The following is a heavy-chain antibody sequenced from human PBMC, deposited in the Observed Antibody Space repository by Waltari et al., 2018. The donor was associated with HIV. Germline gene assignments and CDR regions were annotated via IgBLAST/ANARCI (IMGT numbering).Heavy chain of an antibody. D-gene: IGHD3-3*01. CDR2: ISHSGTT. Sequence: QVQLQESGPGLVKPSETLSLTCSVSYYSITTGYYWGWIRPSPGRGLEWIGSISHSGTTVYSPSLKSRVTLFRDTSKNQFFLKLTSATAEDTAVYYCASTYYDLLEGWYFDFWGQGRLVTVSS. CDR3: ASTYYDLLEGWYFDF. J-gene: IGHJ4*02. V-gene: IGHV4-38-2*02. CDR1: YYSITTGYY.